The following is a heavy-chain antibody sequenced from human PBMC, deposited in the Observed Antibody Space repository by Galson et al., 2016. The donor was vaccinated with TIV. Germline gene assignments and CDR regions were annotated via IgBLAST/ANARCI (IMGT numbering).Heavy chain of an antibody. Sequence: SLRLSCAASGFTFASYGMHWVRQAPGKGLEWVTLMWYDGSDKYYADSVKGRFTISRDNSKNTLHLRMNSLRAEDTATYYCGGAFYNNGWFIEYWGQGTLVTVSS. CDR1: GFTFASYG. J-gene: IGHJ4*02. CDR3: GGAFYNNGWFIEY. CDR2: MWYDGSDK. D-gene: IGHD6-19*01. V-gene: IGHV3-33*01.